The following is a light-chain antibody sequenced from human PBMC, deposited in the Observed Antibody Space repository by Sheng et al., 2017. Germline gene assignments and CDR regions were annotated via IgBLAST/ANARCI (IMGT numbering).Light chain of an antibody. Sequence: DIQMTQSPSSLSTSVGDRVTITCQASNDIGKSLNWYQQKDGEAPKLLIYDASKLEKGSHQGSVEVDLGHYFSFSISSLEPEDTATYYCQYYDNLLRFTFGQGTKLEI. CDR3: QYYDNLLRFT. CDR2: DAS. V-gene: IGKV1-33*01. J-gene: IGKJ2*01. CDR1: NDIGKS.